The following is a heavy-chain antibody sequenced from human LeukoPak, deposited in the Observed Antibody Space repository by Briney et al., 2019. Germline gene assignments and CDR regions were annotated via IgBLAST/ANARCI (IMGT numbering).Heavy chain of an antibody. V-gene: IGHV3-23*01. D-gene: IGHD3-10*01. Sequence: PGGSLRLSCAASGFTFDDYGMSWVRQAPGKGLEWVSAISGNGGSTYYADSVKGRFTISRDNSKNTLYLQMNSQRSEDTAVYYCAKGDYYGSGRNFDYWGQGTLVTVSS. J-gene: IGHJ4*02. CDR1: GFTFDDYG. CDR3: AKGDYYGSGRNFDY. CDR2: ISGNGGST.